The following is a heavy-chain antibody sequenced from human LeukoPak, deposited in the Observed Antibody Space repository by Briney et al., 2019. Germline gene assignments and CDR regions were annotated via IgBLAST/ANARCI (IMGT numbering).Heavy chain of an antibody. CDR2: IWFDGSKQ. Sequence: GGSLRLSCAASGFTFSRHWMYWVRQAPGKGLEWVALIWFDGSKQYYADSVRGRFIISRDNSRNTVYLHMNSLGVEDTAVYYCTRDGRTHSDFWSNYYHAMDVWGQGTTVTVSS. CDR3: TRDGRTHSDFWSNYYHAMDV. D-gene: IGHD3-3*01. J-gene: IGHJ6*02. V-gene: IGHV3-33*08. CDR1: GFTFSRHW.